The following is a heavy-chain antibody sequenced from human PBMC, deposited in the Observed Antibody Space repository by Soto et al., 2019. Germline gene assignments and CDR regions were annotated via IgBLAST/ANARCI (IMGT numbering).Heavy chain of an antibody. CDR2: ISGSGSST. CDR3: AKDQQQLVPYCFDY. V-gene: IGHV3-23*01. J-gene: IGHJ4*01. D-gene: IGHD6-13*01. Sequence: GGSLRLSCAASGFTFSSYAMSWVRQAPGKGLEWVSAISGSGSSTYYADSVKGRFTISSNNTKNTLYLQMTGLRAEDTAVYYWAKDQQQLVPYCFDYWGQGTLVTVSS. CDR1: GFTFSSYA.